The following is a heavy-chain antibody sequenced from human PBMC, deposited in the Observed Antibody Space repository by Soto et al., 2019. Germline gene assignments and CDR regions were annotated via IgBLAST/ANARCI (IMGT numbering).Heavy chain of an antibody. Sequence: PGESLRLSCAASGFTFSSYGMHWFRQAPGKGLEWVAVISYDGSNKYYADSVKGRFTISRDNSKNTLYLQMNSLRAEDTAVYYCAKEKGLELRGSEDRFDSWGQGTPVTVSS. CDR2: ISYDGSNK. V-gene: IGHV3-30*18. J-gene: IGHJ5*01. CDR1: GFTFSSYG. CDR3: AKEKGLELRGSEDRFDS. D-gene: IGHD1-7*01.